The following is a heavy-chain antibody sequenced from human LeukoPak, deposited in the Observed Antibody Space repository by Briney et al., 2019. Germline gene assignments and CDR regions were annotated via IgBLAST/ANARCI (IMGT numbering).Heavy chain of an antibody. V-gene: IGHV5-51*01. CDR3: ARGIVVVPAAYDY. CDR2: IYPGDSDT. J-gene: IGHJ4*02. D-gene: IGHD2-2*01. Sequence: RGESLKTSCKGSGYSFTSYWIGWVRQMPGKGLEWMGIIYPGDSDTRYSPSFQGQVTISADKSISTAYLQWSSLKASDTAMYYCARGIVVVPAAYDYWGQGTLVTVSS. CDR1: GYSFTSYW.